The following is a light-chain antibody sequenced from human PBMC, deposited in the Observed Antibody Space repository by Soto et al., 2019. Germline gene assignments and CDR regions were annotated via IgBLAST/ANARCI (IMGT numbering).Light chain of an antibody. J-gene: IGKJ2*03. Sequence: DIQMTQSPSTLSACVGDRVTITCRASQSISVYLAWYQQKPGEAPKLLIYDASRLETGVPSRFSGSGSGTEFTLTISRLQPDDFATYYCQHYNSYLYSFGQGTKLEIK. CDR2: DAS. V-gene: IGKV1-5*01. CDR1: QSISVY. CDR3: QHYNSYLYS.